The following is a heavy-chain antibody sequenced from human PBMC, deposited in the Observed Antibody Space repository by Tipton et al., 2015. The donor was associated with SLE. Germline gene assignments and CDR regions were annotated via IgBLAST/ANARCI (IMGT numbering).Heavy chain of an antibody. CDR1: GFTFGSYG. V-gene: IGHV3-23*03. J-gene: IGHJ6*02. Sequence: LSLTCAASGFTFGSYGMTWVRQAPGKGLDCVSVIYSGGSTYYGDSVKGRLTISRDSSKRTLYLQMNSLRAEDTAIYHCAQIADYYSYAMDVWGQGTTVTVSS. CDR3: AQIADYYSYAMDV. D-gene: IGHD6-13*01. CDR2: IYSGGST.